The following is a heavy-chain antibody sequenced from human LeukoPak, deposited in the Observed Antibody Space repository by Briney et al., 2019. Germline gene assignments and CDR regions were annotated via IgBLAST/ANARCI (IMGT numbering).Heavy chain of an antibody. J-gene: IGHJ6*04. CDR2: IIPIFGTA. V-gene: IGHV1-69*13. Sequence: SVKVSCKASGGTFSSYAISWVRQAPGQGLEWMGGIIPIFGTANYAQKFQGRVTITADESTSTAYMELSSLRSEDTAVYYCATPNATGIAVLDVWGKGTTVTVSS. CDR1: GGTFSSYA. CDR3: ATPNATGIAVLDV. D-gene: IGHD6-19*01.